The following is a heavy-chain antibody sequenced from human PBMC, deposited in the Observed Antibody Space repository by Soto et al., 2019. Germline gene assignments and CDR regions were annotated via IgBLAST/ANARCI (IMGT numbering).Heavy chain of an antibody. D-gene: IGHD2-15*01. CDR2: IIPIFGTA. V-gene: IGHV1-69*06. J-gene: IGHJ5*02. Sequence: ASVKVSCKASGGTFSSYAISWVRQAPGQGLEWMGGIIPIFGTANYAQKFQGRVTITADKSTSTAYMELSSLRSEDTAVYYCAGGYCSGGSCYSLRRYNWFDPWGQGTLVTVSS. CDR1: GGTFSSYA. CDR3: AGGYCSGGSCYSLRRYNWFDP.